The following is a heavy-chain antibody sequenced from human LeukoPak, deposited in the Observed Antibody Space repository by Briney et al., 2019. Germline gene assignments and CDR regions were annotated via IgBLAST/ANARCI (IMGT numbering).Heavy chain of an antibody. J-gene: IGHJ4*02. D-gene: IGHD4-11*01. CDR1: GLTFSSYA. Sequence: GGSLRLSCAASGLTFSSYAMSWVRQAPGTGPEWVSAITGSGYNTYYTDSVKGRFTISRDNSKNTLYLQMNSLRAEDTAVYYCAKKMSTTNSREFDYWGQGTLVTVSS. V-gene: IGHV3-23*01. CDR2: ITGSGYNT. CDR3: AKKMSTTNSREFDY.